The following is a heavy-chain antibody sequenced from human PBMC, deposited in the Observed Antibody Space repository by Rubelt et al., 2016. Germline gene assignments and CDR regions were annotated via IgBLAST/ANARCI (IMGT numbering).Heavy chain of an antibody. J-gene: IGHJ1*01. CDR3: ARARGSSWYFQH. Sequence: LEWMGWINAGNGNTKYSQKFQGRVTITRDTSASTAYMALSSLRSEATAVYYCARARGSSWYFQHWGQGTLVTVSS. V-gene: IGHV1-3*01. CDR2: INAGNGNT. D-gene: IGHD6-13*01.